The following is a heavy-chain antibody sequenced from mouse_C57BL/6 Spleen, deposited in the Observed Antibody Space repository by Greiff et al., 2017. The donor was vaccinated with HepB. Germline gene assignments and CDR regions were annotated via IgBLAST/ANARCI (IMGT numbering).Heavy chain of an antibody. CDR2: IYPGDGDT. CDR1: GYAFSSSW. CDR3: ASPSYYGSSSVCDY. J-gene: IGHJ2*01. V-gene: IGHV1-82*01. Sequence: QVHVKQSGPELVKPGASVKISCKASGYAFSSSWMNWVKQRPGKGLEWIGRIYPGDGDTNYNGKFKGKATLTADKSSSTAYMQLSSLTSEDSAVYFCASPSYYGSSSVCDYWGQGTTLTVSS. D-gene: IGHD1-1*01.